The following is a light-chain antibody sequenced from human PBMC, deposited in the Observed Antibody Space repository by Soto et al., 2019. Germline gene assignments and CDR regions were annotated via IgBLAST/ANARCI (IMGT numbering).Light chain of an antibody. CDR1: QGIRSD. J-gene: IGKJ5*01. CDR2: GAS. CDR3: QQRNSWPPIT. V-gene: IGKV1-17*01. Sequence: DIQMTQSPSSLSASVGDRVTITCRASQGIRSDLNWYQQKPGKAPKRLIYGASSLQSGVPSRFSGSGSGTEFTLTISSLQPEDFATYYCQQRNSWPPITFGQGTRLEIK.